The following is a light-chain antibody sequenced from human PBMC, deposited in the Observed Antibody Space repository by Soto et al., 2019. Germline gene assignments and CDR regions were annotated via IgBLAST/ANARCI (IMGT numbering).Light chain of an antibody. V-gene: IGKV3-20*01. Sequence: ETVLTQSPGTVSLSPGESATLSCRASQSIGKSYLAWFQHKPGQAPRLLIYGASTRATGIPDRFRGSGSGTDFTLTVSRLESEDCAVYYCQQYAESPLTFGGGTKVDIK. J-gene: IGKJ4*01. CDR3: QQYAESPLT. CDR1: QSIGKSY. CDR2: GAS.